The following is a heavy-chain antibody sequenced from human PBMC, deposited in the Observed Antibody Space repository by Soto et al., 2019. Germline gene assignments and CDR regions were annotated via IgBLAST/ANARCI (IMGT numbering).Heavy chain of an antibody. CDR1: GFTFSNFV. Sequence: GRSLRLSCAASGFTFSNFVMTWVRQAPGKGLEWVSAISDSGDSTYYADSVKGRFTISRDNSTNTVYLQMNSLRVEDTAVYYCAKGHYDILTGLDYWGQGILVTVSS. J-gene: IGHJ4*02. D-gene: IGHD3-9*01. CDR2: ISDSGDST. CDR3: AKGHYDILTGLDY. V-gene: IGHV3-23*01.